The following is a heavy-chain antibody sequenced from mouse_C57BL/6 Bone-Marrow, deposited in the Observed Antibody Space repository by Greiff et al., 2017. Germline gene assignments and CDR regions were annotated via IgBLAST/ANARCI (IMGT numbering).Heavy chain of an antibody. Sequence: QVQLQQPGAELVMPGASVKLSCKASGYTFTSYWMHWVKQRPGQGLEWIGEIDPSDSYTNYNQKFKGKSTLTVDKSSGTAYMQLSSLTSEDSEVYYCARESSYEWFAYWGQGTLVTVSA. CDR2: IDPSDSYT. CDR3: ARESSYEWFAY. CDR1: GYTFTSYW. V-gene: IGHV1-69*01. D-gene: IGHD1-1*01. J-gene: IGHJ3*01.